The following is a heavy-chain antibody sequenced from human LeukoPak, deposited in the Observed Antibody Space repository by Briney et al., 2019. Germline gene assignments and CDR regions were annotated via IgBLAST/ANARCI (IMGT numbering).Heavy chain of an antibody. D-gene: IGHD4-17*01. J-gene: IGHJ4*02. V-gene: IGHV3-30*18. CDR2: ISYDGSNK. CDR3: AKGSYGAPSDY. CDR1: GFTFSNYG. Sequence: GGSLRLSCAASGFTFSNYGMHWVRQAPDKGLEWVAVISYDGSNKYYVDSVKGRFTISRDNFKNTLHLQMNSLRAEDTAVYYCAKGSYGAPSDYWGQGTLVTVSS.